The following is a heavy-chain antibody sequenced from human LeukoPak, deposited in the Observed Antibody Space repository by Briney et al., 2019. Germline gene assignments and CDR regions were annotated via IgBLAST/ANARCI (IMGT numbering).Heavy chain of an antibody. CDR1: GGSISSSSYY. CDR3: ARHRTDRSRGFDY. D-gene: IGHD3-22*01. Sequence: PSQTLSLTCTVSGGSISSSSYYWGWIRQPPGKGLEWIGSIYYSGSTYYNPSLKSRVTISVDTSKNQFSLKLSSVTAADTAVYYCARHRTDRSRGFDYWGQGTLVTVSS. J-gene: IGHJ4*02. CDR2: IYYSGST. V-gene: IGHV4-39*01.